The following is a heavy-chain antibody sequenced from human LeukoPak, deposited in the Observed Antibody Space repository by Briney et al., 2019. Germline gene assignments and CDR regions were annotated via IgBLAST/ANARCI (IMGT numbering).Heavy chain of an antibody. CDR2: IWYDGSNK. J-gene: IGHJ4*02. Sequence: PGGSLRLSCAASGFTFSSYGMHWVRQAPGKGLEWVAVIWYDGSNKYYADSVRGRFTISRDNSRNTLYLQMSSLRAEDTAVYYCAKGPIGLAGKFDFWGQGTLATVSS. D-gene: IGHD6-19*01. CDR1: GFTFSSYG. CDR3: AKGPIGLAGKFDF. V-gene: IGHV3-33*06.